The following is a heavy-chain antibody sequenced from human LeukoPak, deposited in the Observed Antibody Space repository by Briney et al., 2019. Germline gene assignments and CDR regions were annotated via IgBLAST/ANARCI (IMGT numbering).Heavy chain of an antibody. J-gene: IGHJ3*02. V-gene: IGHV1-46*01. D-gene: IGHD5/OR15-5a*01. CDR2: INPSKSNT. Sequence: ASVKVSCKASGYTFTSYYIHWVRQAPGQGLEWMGIINPSKSNTNYAQNFQGRVTMTRDTSTSTVYMELGSLRSEDTAVYYCARGDHVRIYAESSFDIWGQGAMVTVSS. CDR1: GYTFTSYY. CDR3: ARGDHVRIYAESSFDI.